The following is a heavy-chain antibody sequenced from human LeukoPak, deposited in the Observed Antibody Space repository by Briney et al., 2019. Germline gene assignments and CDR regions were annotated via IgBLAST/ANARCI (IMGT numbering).Heavy chain of an antibody. D-gene: IGHD2-15*01. CDR2: INHSGNT. CDR3: ETSSSATIDYFYDYIDV. J-gene: IGHJ6*03. V-gene: IGHV4-34*01. CDR1: GGAFSGYY. Sequence: SETLSLTCSVNGGAFSGYYWSWIRQPPGKGLEWIGEINHSGNTNYNPSLKSRVTISGDTSKNQFSLKLSSVTAADTAVYYCETSSSATIDYFYDYIDVWGKGTTVTVSS.